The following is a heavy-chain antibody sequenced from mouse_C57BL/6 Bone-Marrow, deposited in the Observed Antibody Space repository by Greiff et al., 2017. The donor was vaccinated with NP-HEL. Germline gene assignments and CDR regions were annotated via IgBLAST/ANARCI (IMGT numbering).Heavy chain of an antibody. V-gene: IGHV1-82*01. CDR1: GYAFSSSW. Sequence: VQLQQSGPELVKPGASVKISCKASGYAFSSSWMNWVKQRPGKGLEWIGRIYPGDGDTNYNGKFKGKATLTADKSSSQAYMQLSSLTAEDSAVYFCAREELLAYFDVWGTGTTVTVSS. CDR3: AREELLAYFDV. J-gene: IGHJ1*03. CDR2: IYPGDGDT. D-gene: IGHD2-12*01.